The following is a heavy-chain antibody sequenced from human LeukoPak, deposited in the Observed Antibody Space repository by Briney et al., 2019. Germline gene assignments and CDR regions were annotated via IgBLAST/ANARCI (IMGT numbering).Heavy chain of an antibody. J-gene: IGHJ6*03. D-gene: IGHD6-13*01. CDR1: GFTFDDYA. CDR3: AKGGTRSSSWYQVSYYYYMDV. Sequence: PGGSLRLSCAASGFTFDDYAMHWVRQAPGEGLEWVSLISWDGGSTYYADSVKGRFTISRDNSKNSLYLQMNSLRAEDTALYYCAKGGTRSSSWYQVSYYYYMDVWGKGTTVTVSS. CDR2: ISWDGGST. V-gene: IGHV3-43D*03.